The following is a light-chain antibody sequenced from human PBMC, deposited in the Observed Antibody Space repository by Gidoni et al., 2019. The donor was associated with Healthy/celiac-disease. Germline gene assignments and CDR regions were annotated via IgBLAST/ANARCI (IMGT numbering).Light chain of an antibody. J-gene: IGKJ4*01. CDR3: QQYNSYLT. Sequence: EIQMTESPSTLSASVGDRVTITCRASQSISSWLAWYQQKPGKAPKLLIYKASSLESGVPSRFSGSGSGSEFTLTISSLQPADFATYYCQQYNSYLTFGGGTKVEIK. V-gene: IGKV1-5*03. CDR1: QSISSW. CDR2: KAS.